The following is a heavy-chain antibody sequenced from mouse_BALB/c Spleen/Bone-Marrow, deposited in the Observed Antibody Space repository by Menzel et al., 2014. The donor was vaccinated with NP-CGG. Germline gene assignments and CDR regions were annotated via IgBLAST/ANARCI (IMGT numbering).Heavy chain of an antibody. J-gene: IGHJ2*01. CDR2: IYPGSGNT. CDR1: GYAFTNYW. V-gene: IGHV1-63*01. CDR3: TRRRSLDY. Sequence: VQLQQSGTEPVRPGTSVKISCKASGYAFTNYWLGWVKQRPGHGLEWIGDIYPGSGNTYYNEKFKGKATLTADKSSSTAYMQLSGLTSEDSAVYFCTRRRSLDYWGQGTPLTVSS.